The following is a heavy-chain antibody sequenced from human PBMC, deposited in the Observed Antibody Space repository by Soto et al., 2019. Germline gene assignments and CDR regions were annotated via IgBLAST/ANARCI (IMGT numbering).Heavy chain of an antibody. D-gene: IGHD2-21*02. CDR2: IIPIFGIA. CDR1: GGSFRSNA. J-gene: IGHJ1*01. Sequence: QVQLVQSGAEVKKPGSSVKISCKASGGSFRSNALSWVRQAPGQGLEWMGRIIPIFGIANYAQRFQGRVTITADESTGTAYMELSSLRSEDTAVYYCARVGEYCGGACHQYFQHWGQGTLVTVSS. CDR3: ARVGEYCGGACHQYFQH. V-gene: IGHV1-69*15.